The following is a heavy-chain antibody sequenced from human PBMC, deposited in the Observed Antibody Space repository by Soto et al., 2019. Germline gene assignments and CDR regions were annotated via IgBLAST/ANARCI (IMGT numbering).Heavy chain of an antibody. CDR2: ISTKDGNT. V-gene: IGHV1-18*01. Sequence: QVHLVQSGAEVKKPGASVRVSCKASGYTLNKNGLSWVRQAPGQRFEWMGWISTKDGNTNYAQQFQGRVTLNTDTSTNTTYMELRSLRSDDTAVYYCVRDDGGLVRYFYHGWDVWGQGTTVTVTS. CDR3: VRDDGGLVRYFYHGWDV. D-gene: IGHD6-6*01. CDR1: GYTLNKNG. J-gene: IGHJ6*02.